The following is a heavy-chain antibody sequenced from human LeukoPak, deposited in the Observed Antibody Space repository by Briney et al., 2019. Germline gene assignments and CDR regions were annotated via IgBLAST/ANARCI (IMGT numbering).Heavy chain of an antibody. CDR3: ASLRVPGYFDY. J-gene: IGHJ4*03. CDR1: GGSFSGYY. CDR2: INHSGST. D-gene: IGHD3-16*01. Sequence: SETLSLTCAVYGGSFSGYYWSWIRQPPGKGLEWIGEINHSGSTNYNPSLKGRVTISVDTSKNQFSLRLSSVTAADTAVFYCASLRVPGYFDYWGQGTLVTVSS. V-gene: IGHV4-34*01.